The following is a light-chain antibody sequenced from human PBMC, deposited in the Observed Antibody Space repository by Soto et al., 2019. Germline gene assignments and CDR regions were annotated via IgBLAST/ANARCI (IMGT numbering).Light chain of an antibody. CDR3: QQSYSTPYT. Sequence: DIQITQSPCSLSASVGDRVTITCRASQSISSYLNWYQQKPGKAPKLLIYAASSLQSGVPSRFSGSGSGTDFTLTISSLQPQDFATYYCQQSYSTPYTFGQGTKLEIK. V-gene: IGKV1-39*01. CDR2: AAS. J-gene: IGKJ2*01. CDR1: QSISSY.